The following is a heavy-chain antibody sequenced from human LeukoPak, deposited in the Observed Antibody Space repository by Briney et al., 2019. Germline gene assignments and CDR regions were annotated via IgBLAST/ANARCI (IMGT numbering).Heavy chain of an antibody. V-gene: IGHV4-59*01. J-gene: IGHJ6*02. CDR1: GGSISSYY. Sequence: PSETLSLTCTVSGGSISSYYWSWIRQPPGKGLEWIGYIYYSGSTNYNPSLKSRVTISVDKSKNQFSLKLTSVTAADTAVYYCARTTVTPPDYYYYGMDVWGQGTTVTVSS. CDR3: ARTTVTPPDYYYYGMDV. D-gene: IGHD4-17*01. CDR2: IYYSGST.